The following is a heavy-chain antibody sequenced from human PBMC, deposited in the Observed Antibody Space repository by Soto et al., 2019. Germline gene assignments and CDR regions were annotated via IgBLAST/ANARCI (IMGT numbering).Heavy chain of an antibody. D-gene: IGHD6-19*01. CDR3: ARHGGSGWAYYYYYMDV. V-gene: IGHV4-39*01. CDR2: IYYSGST. CDR1: GGSISSGDYY. Sequence: ASETLSLTCTVSGGSISSGDYYWSWIRQPPGKGLEWIGYIYYSGSTYYNPSLKSRVTISVDTSKNQFSLKLSSVTAADTAVYYCARHGGSGWAYYYYYMDVWGKGTTVTVSS. J-gene: IGHJ6*03.